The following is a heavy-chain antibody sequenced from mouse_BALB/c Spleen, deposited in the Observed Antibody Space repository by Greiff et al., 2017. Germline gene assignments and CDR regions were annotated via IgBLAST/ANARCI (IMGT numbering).Heavy chain of an antibody. CDR1: GYTFTDYA. CDR3: AIEGLLNYFDY. V-gene: IGHV1S137*01. J-gene: IGHJ2*01. D-gene: IGHD3-1*01. Sequence: QVQLQQSGAELVRPGVSVKISCKASGYTFTDYAMHWVKQSHAQSLEWIGVISTYYGDANYNQKFKGKATMTVDKSSSTAYMELTRLTSEDSAIYYCAIEGLLNYFDYWGQGTTLTVSA. CDR2: ISTYYGDA.